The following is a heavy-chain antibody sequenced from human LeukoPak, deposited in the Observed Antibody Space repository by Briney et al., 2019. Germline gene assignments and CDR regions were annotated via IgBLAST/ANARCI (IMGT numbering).Heavy chain of an antibody. CDR2: IYHSGST. CDR3: AREDGDYDYYYYMDV. J-gene: IGHJ6*03. V-gene: IGHV4-4*02. D-gene: IGHD4-17*01. CDR1: GGSISSSNW. Sequence: SETLSLTCAVSGGSISSSNWWSWVRQPPGKGLEWIGEIYHSGSTNYNPSLKGRVTISVDKSKNQFSLKLSSVTAADTAVYYCAREDGDYDYYYYMDVWGKGTTVTVSS.